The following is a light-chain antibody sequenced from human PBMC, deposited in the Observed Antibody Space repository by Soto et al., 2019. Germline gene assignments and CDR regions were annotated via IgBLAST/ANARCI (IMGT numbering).Light chain of an antibody. CDR2: GAS. J-gene: IGKJ1*01. CDR1: QSVGISY. Sequence: VVLTQSPGTLSLSPGERATLSCRASQSVGISYIAWYQHKPGQAPRLLIYGASSRAAGIPDRFSGSGSGTDFNLTISRLQSEDFAEYHCKQYNNWPQTFVQGTKVDIK. V-gene: IGKV3-20*01. CDR3: KQYNNWPQT.